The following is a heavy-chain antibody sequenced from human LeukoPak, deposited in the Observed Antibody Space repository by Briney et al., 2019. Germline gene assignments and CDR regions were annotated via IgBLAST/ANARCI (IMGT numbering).Heavy chain of an antibody. CDR3: ARAPPIYHYYYGMDV. Sequence: SETLSLTCTASGGSISNYYLNWIRQPPGKGLEWIRYIYYSGSTNYNPALKSRVTISGDTSKNEFSLKLTSVTAADTAVYYCARAPPIYHYYYGMDVWGQGTTVTVSS. J-gene: IGHJ6*02. CDR1: GGSISNYY. CDR2: IYYSGST. V-gene: IGHV4-59*01.